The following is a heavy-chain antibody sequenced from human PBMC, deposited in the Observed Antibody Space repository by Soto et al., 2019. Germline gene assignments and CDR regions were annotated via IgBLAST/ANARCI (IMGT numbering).Heavy chain of an antibody. CDR3: GRDTGGRVDGDYVQLYYYYGRDV. CDR1: GGTFSSYA. CDR2: IIPIFGTA. D-gene: IGHD4-17*01. J-gene: IGHJ6*02. V-gene: IGHV1-69*13. Sequence: SVKVSCKASGGTFSSYAISWVRQAPGQGLEWMGGIIPIFGTANYAQKFQGRVTITADESTSTAYMELSSLRSEDTAVYYCGRDTGGRVDGDYVQLYYYYGRDVWGQGPRVTVSS.